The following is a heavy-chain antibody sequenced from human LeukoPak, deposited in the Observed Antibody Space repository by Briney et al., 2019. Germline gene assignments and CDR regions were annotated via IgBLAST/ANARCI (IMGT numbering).Heavy chain of an antibody. CDR2: VSSDGSNK. CDR1: GFTFSIYG. D-gene: IGHD2-8*01. J-gene: IGHJ6*02. V-gene: IGHV3-30*18. Sequence: GGSLRLSCAASGFTFSIYGMYWVRRAPGKGLEWVALVSSDGSNKYYPDSVKGRFTISRDNPKNTLYLQMNSLRAEDTAVYYCAKAAAGWSPDVWGQGTSVTVSS. CDR3: AKAAAGWSPDV.